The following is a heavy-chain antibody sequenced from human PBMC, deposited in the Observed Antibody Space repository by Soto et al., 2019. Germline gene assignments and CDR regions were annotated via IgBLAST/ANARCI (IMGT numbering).Heavy chain of an antibody. V-gene: IGHV3-33*01. J-gene: IGHJ5*02. Sequence: PGGSLRLSCAASGFTFSSYGMHWVRQAPGKGLEWVAVIWYDGSNKYYADSVKGRFTISRDNSKNTLYLQMNSLRAEDTAVYYCAREYSSSKGNWFDPWGQGTLVTVSS. CDR2: IWYDGSNK. D-gene: IGHD6-6*01. CDR3: AREYSSSKGNWFDP. CDR1: GFTFSSYG.